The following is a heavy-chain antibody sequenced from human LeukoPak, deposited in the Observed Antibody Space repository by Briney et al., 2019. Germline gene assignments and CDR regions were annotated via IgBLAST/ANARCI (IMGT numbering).Heavy chain of an antibody. CDR2: IYYTGST. CDR3: ARGARVSYYDILTGYYRTTGSLKTRYFDL. CDR1: SGSISSSTYY. D-gene: IGHD3-9*01. Sequence: SSETLSLTCTVSSGSISSSTYYWGWIRQPPGKGLEWIGTIYYTGSTYYNPSLKSRVTISVDTSKNQFSLKLSSVTAADTAVYYCARGARVSYYDILTGYYRTTGSLKTRYFDLWGRGTLVTVSS. V-gene: IGHV4-39*07. J-gene: IGHJ2*01.